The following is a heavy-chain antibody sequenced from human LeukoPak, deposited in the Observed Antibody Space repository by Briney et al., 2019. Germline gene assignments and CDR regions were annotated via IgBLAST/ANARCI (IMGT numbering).Heavy chain of an antibody. V-gene: IGHV4-4*09. J-gene: IGHJ6*03. Sequence: SETLSLTCTVSGGSISSYYWSWIRQPPGKGLEWIGYIYTSGSTNYNPSLKSRVTISVDTSKNQFSLKLSSVTAADTAVYYCARLEVDFWSGYYTSYYYYMDVWGKGTTVTVSS. CDR1: GGSISSYY. CDR3: ARLEVDFWSGYYTSYYYYMDV. CDR2: IYTSGST. D-gene: IGHD3-3*01.